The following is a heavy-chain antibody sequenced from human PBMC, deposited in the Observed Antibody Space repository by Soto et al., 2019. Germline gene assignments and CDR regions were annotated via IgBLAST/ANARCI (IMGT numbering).Heavy chain of an antibody. Sequence: PSETLSLTCTVSGGSISSYYWSWIRQPPGKGLEWIGYIYYSGSTNYNPSLKSRVTISVDTSKNQFSLKLSSVTAADTAVCYCARSGRVPAAMNFDYWGQGTLVTVSS. CDR3: ARSGRVPAAMNFDY. CDR1: GGSISSYY. D-gene: IGHD2-2*01. J-gene: IGHJ4*02. V-gene: IGHV4-59*01. CDR2: IYYSGST.